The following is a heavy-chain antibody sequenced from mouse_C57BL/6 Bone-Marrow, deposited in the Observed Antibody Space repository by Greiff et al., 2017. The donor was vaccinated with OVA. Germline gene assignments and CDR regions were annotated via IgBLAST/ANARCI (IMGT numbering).Heavy chain of an antibody. D-gene: IGHD1-1*01. CDR1: GFTFSSYA. V-gene: IGHV5-9-1*02. CDR2: ISSGGDYI. Sequence: EVKLMESGEGLVKPGGSLKLSCAASGFTFSSYAMSWVRQTPEKRLEWVAYISSGGDYIYYADTVKGRFTISRDNARNTLYLQMSSLKSEDAAMYYCTREGYYGSRRGGDVWGTGTTVTVSS. J-gene: IGHJ1*03. CDR3: TREGYYGSRRGGDV.